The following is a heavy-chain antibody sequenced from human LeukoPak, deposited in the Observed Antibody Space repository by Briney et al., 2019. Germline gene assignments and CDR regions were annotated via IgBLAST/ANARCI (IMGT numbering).Heavy chain of an antibody. J-gene: IGHJ4*02. Sequence: AASVRVSCTASGYTFTSYDINWVRQAPGQGLEWMGWMNPNSGKTGYAQNFQGRATITRNTSISTAYMELSSLRSEDTAVYYCARVLRDSTGYYHIDFDYWGQGTLVTVSS. V-gene: IGHV1-8*03. CDR1: GYTFTSYD. CDR2: MNPNSGKT. CDR3: ARVLRDSTGYYHIDFDY. D-gene: IGHD3-22*01.